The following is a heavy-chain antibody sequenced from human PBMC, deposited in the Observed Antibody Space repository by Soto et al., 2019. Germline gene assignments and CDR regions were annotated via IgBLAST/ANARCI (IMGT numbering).Heavy chain of an antibody. V-gene: IGHV3-23*01. Sequence: PGGSLRLSCAASGFTFSSYAMSWVRQAPGKGLEWVSAISGSGGSTYYADSVKGRFTISRDNSKNTLYLQMNSLRAEDTAVYYCAKAHLGPSQPRKGVYDLFDYWGQGTLVTVSS. CDR3: AKAHLGPSQPRKGVYDLFDY. CDR2: ISGSGGST. CDR1: GFTFSSYA. D-gene: IGHD3-10*01. J-gene: IGHJ4*02.